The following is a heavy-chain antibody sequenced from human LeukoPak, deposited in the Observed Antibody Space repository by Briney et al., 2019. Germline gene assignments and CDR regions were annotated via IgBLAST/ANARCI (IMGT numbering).Heavy chain of an antibody. CDR2: ITSDGST. D-gene: IGHD6-13*01. V-gene: IGHV3-23*01. J-gene: IGHJ4*02. CDR1: GFTFRNYA. Sequence: GGSLRLSCRASGFTFRNYAMSWVRQAPGKGLEWVSGITSDGSTYYADSVKGRFTISRDNSKNTLYLQMNSLGAEDTAVYYCAKIIGGGYFDYWGQGTLVTVSS. CDR3: AKIIGGGYFDY.